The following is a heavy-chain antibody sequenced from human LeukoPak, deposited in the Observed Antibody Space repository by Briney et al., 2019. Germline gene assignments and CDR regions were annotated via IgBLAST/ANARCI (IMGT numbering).Heavy chain of an antibody. CDR2: INSDGSST. V-gene: IGHV3-74*01. D-gene: IGHD2-15*01. CDR1: GFTFSSYW. CDR3: ARATEDIVVVVAAYYFDY. Sequence: GGSLRLSCAASGFTFSSYWMHWVRQAPGKGLVWVSRINSDGSSTSYADSVKGRFTISRDNAKNTLYLQMNSLRAEDTAVYYCARATEDIVVVVAAYYFDYWGQGTLVTVSS. J-gene: IGHJ4*02.